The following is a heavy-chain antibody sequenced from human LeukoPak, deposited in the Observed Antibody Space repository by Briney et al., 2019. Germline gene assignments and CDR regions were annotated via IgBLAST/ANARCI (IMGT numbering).Heavy chain of an antibody. J-gene: IGHJ5*02. V-gene: IGHV1-69*04. CDR3: ASSAGSSSGKTGSGWFDP. CDR1: GGTFSSYA. Sequence: ASVKVSCKASGGTFSSYAISWVRQAPGQGLEWMGRIIPILGIANYAQKFQGRVTITADKSTSTAYMELSSLRSEDTAVYYCASSAGSSSGKTGSGWFDPWGQGTLVTVSS. CDR2: IIPILGIA. D-gene: IGHD6-25*01.